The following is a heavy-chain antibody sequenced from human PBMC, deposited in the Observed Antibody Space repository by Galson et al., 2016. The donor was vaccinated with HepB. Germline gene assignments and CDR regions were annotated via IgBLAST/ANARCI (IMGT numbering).Heavy chain of an antibody. Sequence: SLRLSCAASGLTISTNYMNWDRQAPGKGLEWVSVLYSVGTTYYADSVKGRFIISRDISKNTLYLQMNSLRAEDTAVYYCTREIYSSKTENWFDPWGQGTLVIVSS. CDR2: LYSVGTT. CDR1: GLTISTNY. D-gene: IGHD6-13*01. V-gene: IGHV3-53*01. J-gene: IGHJ5*02. CDR3: TREIYSSKTENWFDP.